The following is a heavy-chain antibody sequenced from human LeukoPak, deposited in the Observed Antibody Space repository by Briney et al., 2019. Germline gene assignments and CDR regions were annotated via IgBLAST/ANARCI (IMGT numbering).Heavy chain of an antibody. CDR3: AKGEYYDILLVDY. CDR1: GFSINNYW. D-gene: IGHD3-9*01. V-gene: IGHV3-7*01. J-gene: IGHJ4*02. Sequence: GGSLRLSCAVSGFSINNYWMTWYRQAPGKGLECVAHIKGDASEKYYLDSVKGRFTISRDNAKNTLYLQMNSLRAEDTAVYYCAKGEYYDILLVDYWGQGTLVTVSS. CDR2: IKGDASEK.